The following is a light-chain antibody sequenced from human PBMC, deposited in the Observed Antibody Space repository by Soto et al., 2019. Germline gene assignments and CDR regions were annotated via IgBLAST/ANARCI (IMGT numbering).Light chain of an antibody. CDR1: ERLSSSY. CDR2: DAS. CDR3: QQYGSSPIT. Sequence: IVLTQSPATMSLSPGERATLSCGAGERLSSSYVAWYQMKAGLAPRLLIRDASTRASGIPDRFRGSKSGTDFTLTIRGLEPEDAALYYCQQYGSSPITFGQGTRLE. V-gene: IGKV3D-20*01. J-gene: IGKJ5*01.